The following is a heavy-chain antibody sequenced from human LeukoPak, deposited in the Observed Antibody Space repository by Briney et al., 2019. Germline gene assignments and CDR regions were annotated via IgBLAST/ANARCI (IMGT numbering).Heavy chain of an antibody. CDR2: IKQDGSEK. CDR3: ARHRCGGGSCYSERY. V-gene: IGHV3-7*01. J-gene: IGHJ4*02. CDR1: GFTFSSYW. D-gene: IGHD2-15*01. Sequence: GGSLRLSCAASGFTFSSYWGSWVRQAPGKGREWVANIKQDGSEKYYVDSVKGRFTISRDNYKNKLYLQMKSVTAEDTAVYYCARHRCGGGSCYSERYWGQGTLVTVSS.